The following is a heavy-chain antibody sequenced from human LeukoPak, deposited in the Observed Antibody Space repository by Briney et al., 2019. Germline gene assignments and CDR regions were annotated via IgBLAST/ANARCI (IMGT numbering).Heavy chain of an antibody. V-gene: IGHV4-30-2*01. CDR2: IYHSGST. CDR1: GGSISSGGYS. J-gene: IGHJ4*02. Sequence: SETLSLTCAVSGGSISSGGYSWSWIRQPPGKGLEWIGYIYHSGSTYYNPSLKSRVTISVDRSKNQFSLKLSSVTAADTAVYYCARGPVMITFGGVIVAPFDHWGQGTLVTVSS. D-gene: IGHD3-16*02. CDR3: ARGPVMITFGGVIVAPFDH.